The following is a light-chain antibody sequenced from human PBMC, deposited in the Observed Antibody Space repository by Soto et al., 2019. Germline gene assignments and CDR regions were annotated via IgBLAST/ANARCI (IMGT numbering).Light chain of an antibody. CDR2: SAS. Sequence: DIQMTQSPSSVSASVGDRVTITCRASQDINSWLTWYQQKPGKAPKVLIYSASRLQSGVPSRFSGRGAGTDFSLTISNLQPEYFATYFCQQSNTFPLTFGVGTKVEIK. CDR3: QQSNTFPLT. CDR1: QDINSW. J-gene: IGKJ4*01. V-gene: IGKV1-12*01.